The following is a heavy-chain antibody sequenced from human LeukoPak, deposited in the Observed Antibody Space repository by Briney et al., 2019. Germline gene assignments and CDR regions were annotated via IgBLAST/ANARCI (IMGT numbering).Heavy chain of an antibody. CDR3: ARGLYYDFWSGRGLYGMDV. Sequence: GASVKVSCKASGYTFTSYDINWVRQATGQGLEWMGWMNPNNGNTGYAQKFQGRVTMTRNTSISTAYMELSSLRSEDTAVYYCARGLYYDFWSGRGLYGMDVWGQGTTVTVSS. J-gene: IGHJ6*02. V-gene: IGHV1-8*01. CDR2: MNPNNGNT. CDR1: GYTFTSYD. D-gene: IGHD3-3*01.